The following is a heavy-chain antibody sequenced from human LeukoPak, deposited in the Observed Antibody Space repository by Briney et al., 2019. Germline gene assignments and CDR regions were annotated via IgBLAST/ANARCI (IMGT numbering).Heavy chain of an antibody. CDR1: GFTFSDYY. CDR2: ISSSNIYT. Sequence: GGSLRLSCAASGFTFSDYYMSWIRQAPGKGLEWVSYISSSNIYTNYADSVKGRFTISRDNAKNSLYLQMNSLRAEDTAVYYCARVKSGQAVDYWGQGTLVTVSS. J-gene: IGHJ4*02. D-gene: IGHD3-3*01. CDR3: ARVKSGQAVDY. V-gene: IGHV3-11*05.